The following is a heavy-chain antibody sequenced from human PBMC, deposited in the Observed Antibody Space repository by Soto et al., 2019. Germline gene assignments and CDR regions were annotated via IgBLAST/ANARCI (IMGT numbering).Heavy chain of an antibody. Sequence: ETLRLSCAASVFTFSSYWMHWVRQAPGKGLVWVSRINSDGSSTSYADSVKGRFTISRDNAKNTLYLQMNSLRAEDTAVYYCARGAIEYSSSFTHYYYGMDVWGQGTTVTVSS. D-gene: IGHD6-6*01. CDR1: VFTFSSYW. J-gene: IGHJ6*02. CDR3: ARGAIEYSSSFTHYYYGMDV. V-gene: IGHV3-74*01. CDR2: INSDGSST.